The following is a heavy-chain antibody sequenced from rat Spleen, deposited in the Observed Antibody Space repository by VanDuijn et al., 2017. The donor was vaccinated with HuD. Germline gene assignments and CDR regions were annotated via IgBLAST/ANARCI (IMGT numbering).Heavy chain of an antibody. J-gene: IGHJ1*01. CDR1: GFTFSHYA. CDR3: AKGGYNNYWYFDF. CDR2: ISTGGDNT. Sequence: EVQLVESGGGLVQPGRSLKLSCAASGFTFSHYAMAWVRQTPTKGLEWVASISTGGDNTYYRDSVKGRFTISRDNAKNTQYLQMDSLTSEDTATYYCAKGGYNNYWYFDFWGPGTMVAVSS. V-gene: IGHV5S14*01. D-gene: IGHD1-4*01.